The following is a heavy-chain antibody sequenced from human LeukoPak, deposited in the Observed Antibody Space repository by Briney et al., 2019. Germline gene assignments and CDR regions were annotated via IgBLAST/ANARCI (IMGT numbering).Heavy chain of an antibody. V-gene: IGHV4-4*07. J-gene: IGHJ4*02. D-gene: IGHD2-21*02. CDR2: IYISGST. CDR3: ARDSGVTAIND. CDR1: GGSISSDY. Sequence: TSGTLSLTCTVSGGSISSDYWSWIRQPAGKGLEWIGRIYISGSTNYNPSLKSRVTMSLDTSNNQFSLQLSSVTAADTAVYYCARDSGVTAINDWGQGTLVTVSS.